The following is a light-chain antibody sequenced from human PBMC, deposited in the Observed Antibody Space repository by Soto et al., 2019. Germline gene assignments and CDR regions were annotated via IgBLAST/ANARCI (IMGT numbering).Light chain of an antibody. CDR2: GAS. CDR1: QSVSSTY. CDR3: QQYGSSPCT. V-gene: IGKV3-20*01. Sequence: EIVLTQSPGTLSLSPGERATLSCRASQSVSSTYLAWYQQKPGQAPRLLIYGASSRATGIPDRFSGSGSETDFTLTISRLEPEDFAVYYCQQYGSSPCTFGQGTKVEIK. J-gene: IGKJ1*01.